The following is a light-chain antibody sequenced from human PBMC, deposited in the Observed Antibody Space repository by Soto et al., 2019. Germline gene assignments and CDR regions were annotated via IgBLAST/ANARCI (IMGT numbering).Light chain of an antibody. CDR1: NSDVGGYNY. J-gene: IGLJ2*01. CDR2: DVS. V-gene: IGLV2-14*01. Sequence: QSALTQPASVSGSPGQSITISCTGTNSDVGGYNYVSWYQQHPGKAPKLMIYDVSNRPSGVSNRFSGSKSGDTASLTISGLHALVEADYYCSSYTSSSTHVVIGGGTKVTVL. CDR3: SSYTSSSTHVV.